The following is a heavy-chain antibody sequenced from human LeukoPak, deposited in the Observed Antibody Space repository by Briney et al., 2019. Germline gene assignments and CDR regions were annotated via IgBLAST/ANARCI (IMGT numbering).Heavy chain of an antibody. CDR3: ARLPGGFYGDYSIDY. J-gene: IGHJ4*02. D-gene: IGHD4-17*01. V-gene: IGHV4-59*01. Sequence: SETLSLTCTVSGGSISSYYWSWIRQPPGKGLEWIGYIYYSGSTNYNPSLKSRVTISVDTSKNQFSLKLSSVTAADTAVYYCARLPGGFYGDYSIDYWGQGTLVTVSS. CDR2: IYYSGST. CDR1: GGSISSYY.